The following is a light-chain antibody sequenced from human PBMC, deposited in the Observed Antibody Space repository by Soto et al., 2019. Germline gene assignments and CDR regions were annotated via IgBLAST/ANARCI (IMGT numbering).Light chain of an antibody. CDR2: AAS. CDR3: QQLNSYPLT. V-gene: IGKV1-9*01. CDR1: QGISSY. J-gene: IGKJ4*01. Sequence: DIQLTQSPLFLSASVGDRVTITCRASQGISSYLAWYQQKSGKAPKLLIYAASTLQSGVPSRFSGSGSGTECTLTISSLQPEDFATYYCQQLNSYPLTFGGGTKVEIK.